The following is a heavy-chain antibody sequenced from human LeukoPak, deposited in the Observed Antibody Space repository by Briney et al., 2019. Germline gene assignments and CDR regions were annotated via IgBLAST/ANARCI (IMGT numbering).Heavy chain of an antibody. D-gene: IGHD3-10*01. CDR3: AGIWFGELGVDAFDI. V-gene: IGHV3-23*01. J-gene: IGHJ3*02. CDR2: ISGSGGST. Sequence: TGGSLRLSCAASGFTFSSYAMSWVRQAPGKGLEWVSAISGSGGSTYYADSVKGRFTISRDNSKNTLYLQMNSLRAEDTAVYYCAGIWFGELGVDAFDIWGQGTMVTVSS. CDR1: GFTFSSYA.